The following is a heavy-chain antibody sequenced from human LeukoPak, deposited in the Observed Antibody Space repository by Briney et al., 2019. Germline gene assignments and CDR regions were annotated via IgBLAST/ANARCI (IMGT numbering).Heavy chain of an antibody. CDR1: GFIISTYY. V-gene: IGHV3-7*01. D-gene: IGHD2-2*01. CDR2: IKQDGSEN. J-gene: IGHJ4*02. Sequence: GGSLRLSCAASGFIISTYYMTWVRQAPGKGLEWVAGIKQDGSENYYVDSVEGRFTVSSDNSKNSLYLQMTSLRAEDTAVYFCARERYCTTATCYAGVPFDYWGQGTLVTVSS. CDR3: ARERYCTTATCYAGVPFDY.